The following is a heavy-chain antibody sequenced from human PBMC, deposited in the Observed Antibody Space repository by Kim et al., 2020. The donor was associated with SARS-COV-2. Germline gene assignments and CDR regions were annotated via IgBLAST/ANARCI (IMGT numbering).Heavy chain of an antibody. V-gene: IGHV4-34*01. Sequence: SETLSLTCAVYGGSFSGYYWSWIRQPPGKGLEWIGEINHSGSTNYNPSLKSRVTISVDTSKNQFSLKLSSVTAADTAVYYCARGFKYDYVWGSYRYNGPFYFDYWGQGTLVTVSS. D-gene: IGHD3-16*02. CDR1: GGSFSGYY. J-gene: IGHJ4*02. CDR2: INHSGST. CDR3: ARGFKYDYVWGSYRYNGPFYFDY.